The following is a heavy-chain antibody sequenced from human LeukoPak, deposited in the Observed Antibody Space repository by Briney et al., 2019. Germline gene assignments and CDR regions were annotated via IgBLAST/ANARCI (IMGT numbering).Heavy chain of an antibody. V-gene: IGHV4-38-2*01. J-gene: IGHJ4*02. Sequence: SETLSLTCAVSGYSISSGYYWGWIRQPPGKGLEWIGSIYHSGSTNYNPSLKSRVTISVDTSKNQFSLKLSSVTAADTAVYYCARRLYGGNSKTFDYWGQGTLVTVSS. CDR1: GYSISSGYY. CDR3: ARRLYGGNSKTFDY. D-gene: IGHD4-23*01. CDR2: IYHSGST.